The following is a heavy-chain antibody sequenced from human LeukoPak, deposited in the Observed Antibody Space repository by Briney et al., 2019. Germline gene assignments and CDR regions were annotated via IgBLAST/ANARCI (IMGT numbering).Heavy chain of an antibody. CDR3: ATYHYDILTGYPFDY. V-gene: IGHV4-39*01. CDR2: IYYSGST. D-gene: IGHD3-9*01. CDR1: GDSISSGDYY. J-gene: IGHJ4*02. Sequence: SETLSLTCTVSGDSISSGDYYWSWIRQPAGKGLEWIGSIYYSGSTYYNPSLKSRVTISVDTSKNQFSLKLSSVTAADTAVYYCATYHYDILTGYPFDYWGQGTLVTVSS.